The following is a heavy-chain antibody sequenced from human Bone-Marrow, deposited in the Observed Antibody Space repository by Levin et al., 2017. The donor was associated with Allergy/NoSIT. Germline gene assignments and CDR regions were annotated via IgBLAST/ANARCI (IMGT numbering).Heavy chain of an antibody. J-gene: IGHJ2*01. D-gene: IGHD3-9*01. Sequence: PGGSLRLSCAASGFTFSTYAMSWVRQAPGKGLEWVSAITGSVGSTYYADSVKGRFTISRDNSKNTLYLQMNSLRAEDTALYYCAKDLDDWDYWYFDLWGRGTLVTVSS. CDR3: AKDLDDWDYWYFDL. CDR1: GFTFSTYA. CDR2: ITGSVGST. V-gene: IGHV3-23*01.